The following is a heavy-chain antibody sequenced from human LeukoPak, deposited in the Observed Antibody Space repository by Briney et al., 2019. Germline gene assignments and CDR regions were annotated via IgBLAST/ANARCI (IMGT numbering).Heavy chain of an antibody. Sequence: GGSLRLSCAPPGFTFTNAWTSWVRQAPGKGLGWIAYISSSGSTTKNADSVKGRFTMSRDNAKNAVYMEMNSLRVEDTAVYYCARDRGWDGYGYAFLDYWGHGTLVAVSS. V-gene: IGHV3-48*03. CDR1: GFTFTNAW. D-gene: IGHD5-12*01. CDR2: ISSSGSTT. J-gene: IGHJ4*01. CDR3: ARDRGWDGYGYAFLDY.